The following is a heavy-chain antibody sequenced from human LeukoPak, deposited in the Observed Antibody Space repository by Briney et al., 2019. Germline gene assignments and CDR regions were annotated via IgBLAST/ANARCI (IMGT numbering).Heavy chain of an antibody. CDR2: ISNSGST. D-gene: IGHD2-15*01. J-gene: IGHJ6*03. CDR3: GRDALVGYFSYYYMDV. Sequence: SETLSLTCTVSCGAITSHYWTWIRQSPVKGLEWIGYISNSGSTSYNPSLKSRVTISIDTSKNQFSLKLSPVTAAATAVYYCGRDALVGYFSYYYMDVWGKGTTVTVSS. CDR1: CGAITSHY. V-gene: IGHV4-59*11.